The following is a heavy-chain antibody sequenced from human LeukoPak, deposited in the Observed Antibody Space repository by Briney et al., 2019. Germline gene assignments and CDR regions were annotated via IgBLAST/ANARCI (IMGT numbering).Heavy chain of an antibody. CDR2: IYWNDDK. CDR3: AHTGGTYYYGSGSPFPLFDY. J-gene: IGHJ4*02. Sequence: SGPTLVNPTQTLTLTCTFSGFSLSTSGVGVGWIRQPPGKALEWLALIYWNDDKRYSPSLKSRLTITKDTSKNRVVLTMTNMDPVDTATYYCAHTGGTYYYGSGSPFPLFDYWGQGTLVTVSS. CDR1: GFSLSTSGVG. V-gene: IGHV2-5*01. D-gene: IGHD3-10*01.